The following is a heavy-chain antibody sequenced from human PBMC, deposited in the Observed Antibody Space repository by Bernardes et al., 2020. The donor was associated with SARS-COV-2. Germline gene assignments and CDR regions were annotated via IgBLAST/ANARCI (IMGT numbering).Heavy chain of an antibody. CDR3: ARDHYVVQGVIIKGLGNYYGMDV. D-gene: IGHD3-10*01. CDR2: ISAYNGNT. Sequence: ASVKVSCKASGYTFTSYGISWVRQAPGQGLEWMGWISAYNGNTTYAQKLQGRVTMTTDTSTSTAYMELRSLRSDDTAVYYCARDHYVVQGVIIKGLGNYYGMDVWGQGTTVTVSS. J-gene: IGHJ6*02. V-gene: IGHV1-18*04. CDR1: GYTFTSYG.